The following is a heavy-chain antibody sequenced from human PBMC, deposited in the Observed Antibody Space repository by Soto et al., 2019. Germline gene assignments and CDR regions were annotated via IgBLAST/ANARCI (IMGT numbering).Heavy chain of an antibody. CDR2: IIPIFGTA. Sequence: SVKVSCKASGGTFSSYAISWVRQAPGQGLEWMGGIIPIFGTANYAQKFQGRVTITADKSTSTAYMELSSLRSEDTAVYYCARGANWNSTRGHYYYYGMDVWGQGTTVTVSS. CDR3: ARGANWNSTRGHYYYYGMDV. D-gene: IGHD1-7*01. V-gene: IGHV1-69*06. J-gene: IGHJ6*02. CDR1: GGTFSSYA.